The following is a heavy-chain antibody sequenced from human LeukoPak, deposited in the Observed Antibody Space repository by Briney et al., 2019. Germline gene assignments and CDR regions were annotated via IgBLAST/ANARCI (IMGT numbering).Heavy chain of an antibody. Sequence: ASVKVSCKASGYTFTGYYMHWVRQAPGQGLEWMGWINPNSGGTNYAQKFQGRVTMTRDTFISTAYMELSRLRSDDTAVYYCARDRAVGDAFDIWGQGTMVTVSS. CDR3: ARDRAVGDAFDI. J-gene: IGHJ3*02. CDR1: GYTFTGYY. CDR2: INPNSGGT. V-gene: IGHV1-2*02.